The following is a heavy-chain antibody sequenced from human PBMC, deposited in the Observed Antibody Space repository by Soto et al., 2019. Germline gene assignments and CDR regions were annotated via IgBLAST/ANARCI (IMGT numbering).Heavy chain of an antibody. Sequence: EVQLVESGGGLVKPGGSLRLSCAASGFTFSSYSMNWVRQAPGKGLEWVSSISSSSSYIYYADSVKGRFTISRDNAKNSLYLQMNSLRAEDTAVYYCARWRRGSRGGGDYWGQGTLVTVSS. J-gene: IGHJ4*02. CDR1: GFTFSSYS. CDR2: ISSSSSYI. D-gene: IGHD1-26*01. CDR3: ARWRRGSRGGGDY. V-gene: IGHV3-21*01.